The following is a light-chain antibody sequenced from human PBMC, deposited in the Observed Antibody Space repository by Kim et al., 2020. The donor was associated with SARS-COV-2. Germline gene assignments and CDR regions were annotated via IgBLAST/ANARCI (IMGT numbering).Light chain of an antibody. V-gene: IGKV1-17*01. CDR2: GAS. CDR3: LQHNTYPIT. J-gene: IGKJ5*01. Sequence: ASVGDSFTLTCRANQDIRNDLGWYQPNPGRAPKRLIYGASSLKSGVPSRFSGSGSGTEFTLTISSLQPEDFATYFCLQHNTYPITFGQRTRLEIK. CDR1: QDIRND.